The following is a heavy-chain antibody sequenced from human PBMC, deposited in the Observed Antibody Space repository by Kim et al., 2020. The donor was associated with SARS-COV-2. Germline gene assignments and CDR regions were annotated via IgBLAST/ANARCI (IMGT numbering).Heavy chain of an antibody. Sequence: SETLSLTCTVSGGSISSYYWSWIRQPPGKGLEWIGYIYYSGSTNYNPSLKSRVTISVDTSKNQFSLKLSSVTAADTAVYYCARVGATGPNFDPWGQGTLVTVSS. V-gene: IGHV4-59*13. J-gene: IGHJ5*02. CDR1: GGSISSYY. CDR2: IYYSGST. D-gene: IGHD1-26*01. CDR3: ARVGATGPNFDP.